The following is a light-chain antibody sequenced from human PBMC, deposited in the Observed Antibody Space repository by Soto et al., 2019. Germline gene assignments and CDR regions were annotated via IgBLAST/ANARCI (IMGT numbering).Light chain of an antibody. CDR2: DAS. CDR1: QSVSSY. Sequence: EIVLTQSPATLSLSPGVRATLSCRASQSVSSYLAWYQQKPGQAPRLLIFDASNRATGIPARFSGSGSGTDFTLTISRLEPEDFAVYYCKQRSNWLITFGQGIRLEI. V-gene: IGKV3-11*01. J-gene: IGKJ5*01. CDR3: KQRSNWLIT.